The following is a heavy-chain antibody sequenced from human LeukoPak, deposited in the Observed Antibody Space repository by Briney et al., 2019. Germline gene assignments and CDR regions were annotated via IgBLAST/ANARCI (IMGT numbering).Heavy chain of an antibody. CDR2: ISSSGSTI. CDR1: GFTFSSYE. J-gene: IGHJ4*02. D-gene: IGHD3-10*01. CDR3: AREYYYGSGSYYTGFDY. V-gene: IGHV3-48*03. Sequence: PGGSLRLSCAASGFTFSSYEMNWVRRAPGKGLEGVSYISSSGSTIYYADSVKGRFTISRDNAKNSLYLQMNSLRAEDTAVYYCAREYYYGSGSYYTGFDYWGQGTLVTVSS.